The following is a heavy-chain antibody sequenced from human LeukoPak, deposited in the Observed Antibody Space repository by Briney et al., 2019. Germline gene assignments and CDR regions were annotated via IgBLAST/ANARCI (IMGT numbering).Heavy chain of an antibody. V-gene: IGHV4-59*01. CDR2: IYKSGST. Sequence: SETLSLTCTVSGGSISNSYWSWIRQSPGKGLEWIGYIYKSGSTNYNLSLKSRVTISVDTSKNQLSLKLSSVTAADTAVYYCARDLTAQNWFDPWGQGTLVTVSS. J-gene: IGHJ5*02. CDR3: ARDLTAQNWFDP. CDR1: GGSISNSY.